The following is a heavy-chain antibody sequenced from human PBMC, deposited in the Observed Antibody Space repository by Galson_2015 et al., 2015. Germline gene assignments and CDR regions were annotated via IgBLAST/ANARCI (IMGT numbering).Heavy chain of an antibody. V-gene: IGHV3-53*01. CDR2: IYSGGST. D-gene: IGHD3-10*01. J-gene: IGHJ3*02. CDR1: GFTVSSNY. Sequence: SLRLSCAASGFTVSSNYMSWVRPAPGKGLEWVSVIYSGGSTYYADSVKGRFTISRDNSKNTLYLQMNSLRAEDTAVYYCARGGLRGADAFDIWGQGTMVTVSS. CDR3: ARGGLRGADAFDI.